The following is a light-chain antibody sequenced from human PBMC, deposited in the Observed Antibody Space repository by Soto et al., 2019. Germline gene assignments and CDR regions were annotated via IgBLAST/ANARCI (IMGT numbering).Light chain of an antibody. CDR2: LNSDGSH. Sequence: QLVLTQSPSASASLGASVKLTCTLSRGHSSYAIAWHQQQPEKGPRYFMKLNSDGSHSKGDGIPDRFSGSSSGAERYLTISSLQSEDEADCYCQTWGTGIQVFGTGTKLTVL. CDR3: QTWGTGIQV. J-gene: IGLJ1*01. V-gene: IGLV4-69*01. CDR1: RGHSSYA.